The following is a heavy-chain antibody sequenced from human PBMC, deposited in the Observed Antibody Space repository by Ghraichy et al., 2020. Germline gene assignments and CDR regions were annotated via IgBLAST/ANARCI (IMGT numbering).Heavy chain of an antibody. J-gene: IGHJ4*01. D-gene: IGHD6-25*01. CDR2: IYYSGST. CDR3: ARVSVGYYFVY. V-gene: IGHV4-59*01. CDR1: GVSISSYY. Sequence: SETLSLTCTVSGVSISSYYWSWIRQPPGKGLEWIGYIYYSGSTNYNPSLKSRDTISVDTSKNQFSQKLSSVTAADTVVYYCARVSVGYYFVYWGHGTLVTVFS.